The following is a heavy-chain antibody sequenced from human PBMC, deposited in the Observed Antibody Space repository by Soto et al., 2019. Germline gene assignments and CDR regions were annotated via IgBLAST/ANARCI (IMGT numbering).Heavy chain of an antibody. CDR1: GCNFSNHG. CDR2: IWYDGSNK. J-gene: IGHJ5*02. V-gene: IGHV3-33*06. Sequence: GGSQRLSYAASGCNFSNHGMRWVRQAQGKGLEWVAVIWYDGSNKYYADSVKGRFTISRDNSKNTLYLQMNSLRAEDTAVYYCVKLYVARHIAAVQVNEFDPWGQGTLVTVSS. D-gene: IGHD6-13*01. CDR3: VKLYVARHIAAVQVNEFDP.